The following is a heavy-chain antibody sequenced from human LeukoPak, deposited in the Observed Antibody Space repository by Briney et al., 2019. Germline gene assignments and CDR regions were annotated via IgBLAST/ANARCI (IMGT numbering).Heavy chain of an antibody. CDR1: GFTLSGYT. CDR2: ITGGNSDI. J-gene: IGHJ5*02. CDR3: ARGAGDYYDSSGYYYETIWFDP. D-gene: IGHD3-22*01. Sequence: PGGSLRLSCAASGFTLSGYTFNWVRQAPGKGLEWVSSITGGNSDIYYADSVKGRFTISRDNAKSSLYLQMNSLRVEDTAVYYCARGAGDYYDSSGYYYETIWFDPWGQGTLVTVSS. V-gene: IGHV3-21*01.